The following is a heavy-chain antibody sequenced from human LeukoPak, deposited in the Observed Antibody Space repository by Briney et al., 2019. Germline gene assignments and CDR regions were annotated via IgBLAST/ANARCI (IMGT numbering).Heavy chain of an antibody. CDR1: GFTFSNYA. J-gene: IGHJ4*02. Sequence: GGSLRLSCGASGFTFSNYAMSWVRQAPGKGLEWVSAVSGSDRSTYFADSVKGRFTISRDNSKNRLYLQMNSLRAEDTAVYYCAKDRGGFVVVTADGLDYWGQGTLVTVSS. V-gene: IGHV3-23*01. CDR2: VSGSDRST. D-gene: IGHD2-21*02. CDR3: AKDRGGFVVVTADGLDY.